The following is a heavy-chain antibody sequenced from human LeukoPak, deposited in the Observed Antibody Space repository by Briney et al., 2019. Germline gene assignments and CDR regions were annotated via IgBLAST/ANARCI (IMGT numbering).Heavy chain of an antibody. CDR3: AREGARGYCSGTSCPPRGMDV. D-gene: IGHD2-2*01. V-gene: IGHV3-64*01. Sequence: PGGSLRLSCAASGFTFSSYAMHWVRQAPGKGLEYVSAISSNGGSTYYANSVKGRFTISRDNSKNTLYLQMGSLRAEDMAVYYCAREGARGYCSGTSCPPRGMDVWGQGTTVTVSS. CDR1: GFTFSSYA. CDR2: ISSNGGST. J-gene: IGHJ6*02.